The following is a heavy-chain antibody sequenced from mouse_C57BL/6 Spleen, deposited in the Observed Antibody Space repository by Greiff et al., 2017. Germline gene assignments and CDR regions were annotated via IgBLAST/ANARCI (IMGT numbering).Heavy chain of an antibody. CDR3: TTGDPGGFDY. Sequence: LVESGAELVRPGASVKLSCTASGFNIKDDYMHWVKQRPEQGLEWIGWIDPENGDTEYASKFQGKATITADTSSNTAYLQLSSLTSEDTAVYYCTTGDPGGFDYWGQGTTLTVSS. CDR1: GFNIKDDY. CDR2: IDPENGDT. V-gene: IGHV14-4*01. J-gene: IGHJ2*01.